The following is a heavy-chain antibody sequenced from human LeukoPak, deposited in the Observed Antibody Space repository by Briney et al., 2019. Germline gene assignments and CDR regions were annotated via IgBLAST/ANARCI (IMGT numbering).Heavy chain of an antibody. D-gene: IGHD3-22*01. V-gene: IGHV1-69*06. CDR1: GGTFSSYD. CDR3: ARAEYYYDSSAHYYYAEYFQH. J-gene: IGHJ1*01. CDR2: IMPMFGTA. Sequence: SVKVSCKASGGTFSSYDISWVRQAPGQGLEWMGGIMPMFGTANYAQKFQGRVTITADKSTSTAYMELSSLRFEDMAVYYCARAEYYYDSSAHYYYAEYFQHWGQGTLVTVSS.